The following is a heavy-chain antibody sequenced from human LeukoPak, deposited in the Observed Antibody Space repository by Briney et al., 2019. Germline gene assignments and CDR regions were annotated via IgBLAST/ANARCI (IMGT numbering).Heavy chain of an antibody. CDR1: GFTFDDYA. CDR2: ISWNSGSI. Sequence: PGRSLRLSCAASGFTFDDYAMHWVRQAPGKGLEWVSGISWNSGSIGYADSVKGRFTISRDNAKNSRYLQMNSLRAEDTALYYCAKDKYSSSLYYFDYWGQGTLVTVSS. CDR3: AKDKYSSSLYYFDY. D-gene: IGHD6-13*01. J-gene: IGHJ4*02. V-gene: IGHV3-9*01.